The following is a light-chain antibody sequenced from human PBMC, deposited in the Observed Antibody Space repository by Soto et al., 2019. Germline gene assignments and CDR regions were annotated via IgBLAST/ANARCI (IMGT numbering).Light chain of an antibody. Sequence: QSVLTQPPSASGTPGQRGTISLSGSNFNNGSKYVYWYQPVPGTAPKLLIYRNNQRPSGVPDRFSGSKSGTSASLAISDLRSEDEADYYCASWDASVGGPAFGGGTKLTVL. J-gene: IGLJ2*01. CDR1: NFNNGSKY. CDR3: ASWDASVGGPA. CDR2: RNN. V-gene: IGLV1-47*01.